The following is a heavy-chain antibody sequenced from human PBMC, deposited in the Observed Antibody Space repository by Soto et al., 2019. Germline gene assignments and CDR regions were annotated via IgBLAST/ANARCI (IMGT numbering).Heavy chain of an antibody. Sequence: ASVKVSCKASGYTFTGYYMHWVRQAPGQGLEWMGWINPNSGGTNYAQKFQGWVTMTRDTSISTAYMELSRLRSDDTAVYYCARDSMYGSGSYYNEKVGYYYYYMDVWGKGTTVTVSS. CDR3: ARDSMYGSGSYYNEKVGYYYYYMDV. V-gene: IGHV1-2*04. D-gene: IGHD3-10*01. CDR2: INPNSGGT. J-gene: IGHJ6*03. CDR1: GYTFTGYY.